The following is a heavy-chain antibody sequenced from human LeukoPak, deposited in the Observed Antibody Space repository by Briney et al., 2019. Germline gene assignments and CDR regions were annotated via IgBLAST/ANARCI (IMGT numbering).Heavy chain of an antibody. CDR1: GFTFSSYS. Sequence: GGSPRLSCAASGFTFSSYSMNWVRQAPGKGLEWVSSISSSSSYIYYADSVKGRFTISRDNAKNSLYLQMNSLRAEDTAVYYCARDRGYGGYEEAGYWGQGTLVTVSS. D-gene: IGHD5-12*01. V-gene: IGHV3-21*01. J-gene: IGHJ4*02. CDR3: ARDRGYGGYEEAGY. CDR2: ISSSSSYI.